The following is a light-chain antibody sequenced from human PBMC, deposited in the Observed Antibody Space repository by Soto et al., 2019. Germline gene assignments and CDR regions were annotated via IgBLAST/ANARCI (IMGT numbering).Light chain of an antibody. V-gene: IGLV1-40*03. CDR3: VSWDNSLRGRV. Sequence: QAVVTQPPSVSGAPGQRVTISCIGSSSNIGAGYDAQWYQQLPGTAPKLLIYSNDQRPSGVPDRFSGSKSGATASLAISGLRSDDEADYYCVSWDNSLRGRVFGGGTKLTVL. J-gene: IGLJ3*02. CDR2: SND. CDR1: SSNIGAGYD.